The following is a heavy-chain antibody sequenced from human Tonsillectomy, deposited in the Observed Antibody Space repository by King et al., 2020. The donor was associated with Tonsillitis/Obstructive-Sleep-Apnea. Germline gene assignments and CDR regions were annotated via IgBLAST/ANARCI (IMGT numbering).Heavy chain of an antibody. CDR1: GGTFSSYA. D-gene: IGHD2-8*01. V-gene: IGHV1-69*10. J-gene: IGHJ6*02. CDR3: AREGRDRGNGYYGMDI. Sequence: QLVQSGAEVKKPGSSVKVSCKASGGTFSSYAISWVRQAPGQGLEWMGGIIPILGIANYAQKFQGRVTITADKSTSTAYMELSSLRSEDTAVYYCAREGRDRGNGYYGMDIWGHGTTVTVSS. CDR2: IIPILGIA.